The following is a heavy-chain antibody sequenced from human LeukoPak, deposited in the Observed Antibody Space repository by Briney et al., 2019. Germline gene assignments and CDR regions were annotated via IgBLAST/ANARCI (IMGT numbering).Heavy chain of an antibody. Sequence: GGSLRLSCAASGFTFNKYSMNWVRQAPGKGLEWVSSISTSSSYIYYADSVKGRFTISRDNSKNTLYLQMNSLRAEDTAVYYCAKGTGSGYDPIFDYWGQGTLVTVSS. J-gene: IGHJ4*02. CDR1: GFTFNKYS. D-gene: IGHD5-12*01. V-gene: IGHV3-21*01. CDR3: AKGTGSGYDPIFDY. CDR2: ISTSSSYI.